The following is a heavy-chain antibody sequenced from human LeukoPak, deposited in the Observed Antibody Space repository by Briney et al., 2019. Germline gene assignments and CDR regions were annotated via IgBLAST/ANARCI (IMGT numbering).Heavy chain of an antibody. V-gene: IGHV1-24*01. J-gene: IGHJ6*02. CDR1: GYTLTELS. D-gene: IGHD1-7*01. Sequence: ASVKVSCKVSGYTLTELSMHWVRQAPGKGLEWMGGFDPEDGETIYAQKFQGRVTMTEDTSTDTAYMELSSLRSEDTAVYYCARAINRYNWNSRFYYYYYGMDVWGQGTTVTVSS. CDR3: ARAINRYNWNSRFYYYYYGMDV. CDR2: FDPEDGET.